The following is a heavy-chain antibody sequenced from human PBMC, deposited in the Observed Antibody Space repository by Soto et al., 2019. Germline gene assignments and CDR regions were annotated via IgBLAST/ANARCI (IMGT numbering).Heavy chain of an antibody. Sequence: PSETLSLTCTVSGGSISSGDYYWSWIRQPPGKGLEWIGYIYYSGSTYYNPSLKSRVTISVDTSKNQFSLKLSSVTAADTAVYYCASYPTYTTMVRGGGYYYGMDVWGQGTTVTSP. J-gene: IGHJ6*02. D-gene: IGHD3-10*01. CDR2: IYYSGST. CDR1: GGSISSGDYY. V-gene: IGHV4-30-4*01. CDR3: ASYPTYTTMVRGGGYYYGMDV.